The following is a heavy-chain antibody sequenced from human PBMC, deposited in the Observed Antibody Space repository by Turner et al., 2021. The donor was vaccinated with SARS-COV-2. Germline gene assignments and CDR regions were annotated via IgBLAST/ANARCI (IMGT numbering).Heavy chain of an antibody. V-gene: IGHV3-23*01. CDR2: INGTGHVT. D-gene: IGHD1-26*01. CDR3: AKCVTTCQTKGLDN. CDR1: GFTFNNFA. J-gene: IGHJ4*02. Sequence: EVQLLESGGGLVQPWGSLRLSCSASGFTFNNFAMSWVRQAPGKWLEWVSAINGTGHVTHYVDSVKGRFTISRDSSKNTLYLQMNSLRVEDTAIYYCAKCVTTCQTKGLDNWGQGTLVTVSS.